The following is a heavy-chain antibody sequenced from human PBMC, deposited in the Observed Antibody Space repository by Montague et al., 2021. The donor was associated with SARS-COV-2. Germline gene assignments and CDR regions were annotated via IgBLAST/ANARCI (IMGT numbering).Heavy chain of an antibody. CDR2: ITSSSSHL. D-gene: IGHD3-10*01. CDR1: GFTFSDYY. J-gene: IGHJ3*02. Sequence: FLSLSCAASGFTFSDYYMNWIRQAPGKGLEWVSHITSSSSHLYYADSVKGRFTISRDNAKNSLYLQMNSLRAEDTAVYYCAREHNYDSGRRDGFDIWGQGTVVTVSS. V-gene: IGHV3-11*01. CDR3: AREHNYDSGRRDGFDI.